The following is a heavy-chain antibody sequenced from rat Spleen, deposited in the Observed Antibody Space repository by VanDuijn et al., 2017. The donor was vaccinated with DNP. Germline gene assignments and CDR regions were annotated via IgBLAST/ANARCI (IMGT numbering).Heavy chain of an antibody. Sequence: EVQLVESGGGLVQPGRSMKLSCAASGFTFSNHYMAWVRQAPTKGLEWVATISPSGRRPDYSESVKGRFTISRDNGKSSLDLQMNSLKSADTATYYCATPLNYPGINWFVYWGQGTLVTVSS. V-gene: IGHV5-25*01. CDR3: ATPLNYPGINWFVY. CDR1: GFTFSNHY. CDR2: ISPSGRRP. J-gene: IGHJ3*01. D-gene: IGHD1-4*01.